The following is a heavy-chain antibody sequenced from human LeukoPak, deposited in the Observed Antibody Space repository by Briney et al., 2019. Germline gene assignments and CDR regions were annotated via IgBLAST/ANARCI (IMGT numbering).Heavy chain of an antibody. Sequence: ASVKVSCKASGYTFTSSSISWVRQAPGQGLEWMGWISVYNGNTNYAQKLQGRVTMTTDTSTSTAYMELRSLRSDDTAVYYCARVPSHYYYYMDVWGKGTTVTVSS. CDR3: ARVPSHYYYYMDV. CDR2: ISVYNGNT. J-gene: IGHJ6*03. V-gene: IGHV1-18*01. CDR1: GYTFTSSS.